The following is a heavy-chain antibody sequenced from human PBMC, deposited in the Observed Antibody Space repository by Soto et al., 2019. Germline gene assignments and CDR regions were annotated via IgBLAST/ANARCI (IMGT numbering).Heavy chain of an antibody. D-gene: IGHD2-2*01. J-gene: IGHJ5*02. CDR3: AGCPIRPGWFDP. CDR1: GFTFSSYA. V-gene: IGHV3-23*01. Sequence: PGGSLRLSCAASGFTFSSYAMSWVRQAPGKGLEWVSAISGSGGSTYYADSVKGRFTISRDNSKNTLYLQMNSLRAEDTAVYYCAGCPIRPGWFDPWGQGTLVTVSS. CDR2: ISGSGGST.